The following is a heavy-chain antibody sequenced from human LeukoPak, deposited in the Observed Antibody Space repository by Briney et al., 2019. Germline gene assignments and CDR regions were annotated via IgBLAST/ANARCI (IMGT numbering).Heavy chain of an antibody. D-gene: IGHD6-6*01. CDR2: INHSGST. V-gene: IGHV4-34*01. J-gene: IGHJ4*02. CDR3: ARVLGFSSNSYVGRYFNY. CDR1: GRSFSGYY. Sequence: SETLSLTCAVYGRSFSGYYWSWIRQSPGKGLEWIGEINHSGSTNYNPSLKSRVTISVDTSKNQFSLKLTSVIAADTAVYYCARVLGFSSNSYVGRYFNYWGQGTLVTVSS.